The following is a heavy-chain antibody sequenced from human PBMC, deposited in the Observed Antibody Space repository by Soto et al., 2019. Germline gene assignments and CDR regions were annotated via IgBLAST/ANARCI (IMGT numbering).Heavy chain of an antibody. CDR1: GFTFSGYG. CDR3: ATVTPLNY. Sequence: GGSLRLSCAASGFTFSGYGMHWVRQAPGKGLEWVAVISYDGSNKYYADSVKGRFTISRDNSKNTLYLQMNSLRAEDTAVYYCATVTPLNYWGQGTLVTVSS. CDR2: ISYDGSNK. V-gene: IGHV3-30*03. J-gene: IGHJ4*02.